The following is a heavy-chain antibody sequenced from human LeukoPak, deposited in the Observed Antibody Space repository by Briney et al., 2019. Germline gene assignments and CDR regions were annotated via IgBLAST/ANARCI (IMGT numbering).Heavy chain of an antibody. CDR1: GFTSNIYG. V-gene: IGHV3-30*18. CDR2: ISYDGSNP. J-gene: IGHJ4*01. CDR3: AKDQGPYSTGWFPADH. D-gene: IGHD6-19*01. Sequence: GGPLRLSCTASGFTSNIYGMHWVRQAPGKGPEWLAVISYDGSNPYYGDSVKGCFIISRDNSNNTLYLQMNGLRNEDTAMYYCAKDQGPYSTGWFPADHWGQGTLVTVSS.